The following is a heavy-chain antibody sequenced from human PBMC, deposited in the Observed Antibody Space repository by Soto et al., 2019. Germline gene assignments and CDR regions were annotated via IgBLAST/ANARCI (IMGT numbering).Heavy chain of an antibody. J-gene: IGHJ4*02. D-gene: IGHD2-15*01. CDR3: ARGYCSGGSCYRPDFDY. CDR2: IYYSGST. Sequence: SETLSLTCTVSGGSISSYYWSWIRQPPGKGLEWIGYIYYSGSTNYNPSLQSRVTISVDTSKNQFSLKLGSVTAADTAVYYCARGYCSGGSCYRPDFDYWGQGTLVTVSS. V-gene: IGHV4-59*01. CDR1: GGSISSYY.